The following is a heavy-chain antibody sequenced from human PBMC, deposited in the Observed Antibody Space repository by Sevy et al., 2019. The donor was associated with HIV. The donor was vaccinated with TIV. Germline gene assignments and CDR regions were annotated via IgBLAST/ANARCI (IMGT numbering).Heavy chain of an antibody. J-gene: IGHJ6*02. CDR3: AKRVAAAGTYYYYYYGMDV. V-gene: IGHV3-23*01. D-gene: IGHD6-13*01. CDR2: ISGSGGST. Sequence: GGSLRLSCAASGFTFGSYAMSWVRQAPGKGLEWVSAISGSGGSTYYADSVKGRFTISRDNSKNTLYLQMNSLRAEDTAVYYCAKRVAAAGTYYYYYYGMDVWGQGTTVTVSS. CDR1: GFTFGSYA.